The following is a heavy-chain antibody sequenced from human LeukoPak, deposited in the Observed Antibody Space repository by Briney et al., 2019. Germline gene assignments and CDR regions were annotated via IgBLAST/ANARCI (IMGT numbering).Heavy chain of an antibody. J-gene: IGHJ1*01. CDR1: GGSINNYY. CDR2: IYYSGST. V-gene: IGHV4-59*01. Sequence: SETLSLTCTVSGGSINNYYWSWIRQSPGKGLEWIGYIYYSGSTNYSPSLKSRVTISVDTSKNQFSLKLSSVTAADTAVYYCARDHYYDSSGYTFRHWGQGTLVTVSS. CDR3: ARDHYYDSSGYTFRH. D-gene: IGHD3-22*01.